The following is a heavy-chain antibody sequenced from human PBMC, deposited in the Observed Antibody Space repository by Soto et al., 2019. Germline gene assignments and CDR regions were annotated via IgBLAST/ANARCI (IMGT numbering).Heavy chain of an antibody. CDR1: GGSFSGYY. CDR3: ARGGGYCSGGSCYGPRGWFDL. Sequence: AXETLSLTCSVDGGSFSGYYWSWIRQPPGKGLEWIGEINHSGSTNYNPSLKSRVTISVDTSKNQFSLKLSSVTAADTAVYYCARGGGYCSGGSCYGPRGWFDLWGQGALVTVSS. V-gene: IGHV4-34*01. J-gene: IGHJ5*02. CDR2: INHSGST. D-gene: IGHD2-15*01.